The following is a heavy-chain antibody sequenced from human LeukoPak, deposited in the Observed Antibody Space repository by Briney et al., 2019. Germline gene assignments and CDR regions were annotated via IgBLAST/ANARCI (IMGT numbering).Heavy chain of an antibody. D-gene: IGHD3-10*01. Sequence: GASVKVSCKASGYTFTGYYMHWVRQAPGQGLEWMGRINPNSGGTNYAQKFQGRVTMTRDTSISTAYMELSRLRSDDTAVYYCARLPLVQTQLDYWGQGTLVTVSS. CDR2: INPNSGGT. V-gene: IGHV1-2*06. CDR3: ARLPLVQTQLDY. CDR1: GYTFTGYY. J-gene: IGHJ4*02.